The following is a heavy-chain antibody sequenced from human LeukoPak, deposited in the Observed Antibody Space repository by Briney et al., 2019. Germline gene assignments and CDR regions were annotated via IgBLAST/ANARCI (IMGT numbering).Heavy chain of an antibody. V-gene: IGHV3-33*01. CDR2: IWYDGSNK. Sequence: PGGSLRLSCAASGFTFSSYGMHWVRQAPGKGLEWVGVIWYDGSNKYYGDSVKGRFTISRDNSKNTLYLQMNSLRAEDTAVYYCARIKLVGGYYYYGMDVWGQGTTVTVSS. J-gene: IGHJ6*02. CDR1: GFTFSSYG. D-gene: IGHD6-6*01. CDR3: ARIKLVGGYYYYGMDV.